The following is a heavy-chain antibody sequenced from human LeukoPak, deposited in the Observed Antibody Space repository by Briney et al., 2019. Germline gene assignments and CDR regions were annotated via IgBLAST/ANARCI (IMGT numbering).Heavy chain of an antibody. V-gene: IGHV3-7*01. CDR2: INPDGSQQ. CDR3: ARLLGMVTTFDH. J-gene: IGHJ4*02. Sequence: PGGSLTLSCEASGFTFSGNWISWVRQAPGKGLEWVASINPDGSQQHYVDSVKGRFTISRDNTRSSLYLQMNSLGAEDTAVYYSARLLGMVTTFDHWGQGTLVTVSS. D-gene: IGHD5-24*01. CDR1: GFTFSGNW.